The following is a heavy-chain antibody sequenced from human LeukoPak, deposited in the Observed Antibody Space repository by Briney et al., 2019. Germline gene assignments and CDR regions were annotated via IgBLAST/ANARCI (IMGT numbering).Heavy chain of an antibody. D-gene: IGHD3-10*01. V-gene: IGHV3-48*03. CDR1: GFTFSSYE. J-gene: IGHJ6*02. Sequence: GGSLRLSVAASGFTFSSYEMNWFRKAPGKGLGWVSYISSSGITIYYADSVKGRFTISRDNAKNSLYLQMNSLRAEDTAVYYCARNYVARYYYGSGSYYDGMDVWGQGTTVTVSS. CDR3: ARNYVARYYYGSGSYYDGMDV. CDR2: ISSSGITI.